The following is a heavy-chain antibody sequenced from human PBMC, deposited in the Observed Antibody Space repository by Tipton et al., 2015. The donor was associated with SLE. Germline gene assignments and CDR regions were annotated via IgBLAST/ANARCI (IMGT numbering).Heavy chain of an antibody. Sequence: QLVQSGPEVKKPGTSVKVSCKASGFTFTSSAVQWVRQARGQRLEWIGWIVVGSGNTNYAQKFQERVTITRDMSTSTAYMELSSLRSEDTAVYYCAAVQILSGSWLFDYWGQGTLVTVSS. V-gene: IGHV1-58*01. CDR2: IVVGSGNT. CDR3: AAVQILSGSWLFDY. CDR1: GFTFTSSA. J-gene: IGHJ4*02. D-gene: IGHD1-26*01.